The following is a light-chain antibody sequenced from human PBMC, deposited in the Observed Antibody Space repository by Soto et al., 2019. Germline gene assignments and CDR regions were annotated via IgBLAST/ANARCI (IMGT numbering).Light chain of an antibody. CDR2: DAS. CDR3: QQYYRSCT. V-gene: IGKV1-5*01. CDR1: QSVTDW. J-gene: IGKJ2*02. Sequence: DIQLTQSPSTLSASVGDRVTITCRASQSVTDWLAWYQQKPGKAPKLLIYDASSLESGVPSRFSGSGSGTEFSLTISSLQPDDFATYYCQQYYRSCTFGQENKVEIK.